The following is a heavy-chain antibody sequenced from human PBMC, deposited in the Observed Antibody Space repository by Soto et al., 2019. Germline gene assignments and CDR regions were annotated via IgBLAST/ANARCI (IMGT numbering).Heavy chain of an antibody. V-gene: IGHV3-33*01. Sequence: VGSLRLSCAASGFTFSSYGMHWVRQAPGKGLEWVAVIWYDGSNKYYADSVKGRFTISRDNSKNTLYLQMNSLRAEDTAVYYCARDIAARPHYGMDVWGQGTTVTVSS. CDR1: GFTFSSYG. CDR2: IWYDGSNK. J-gene: IGHJ6*02. D-gene: IGHD6-6*01. CDR3: ARDIAARPHYGMDV.